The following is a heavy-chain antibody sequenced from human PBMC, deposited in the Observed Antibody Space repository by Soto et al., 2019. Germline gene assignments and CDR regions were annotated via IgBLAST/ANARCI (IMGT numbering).Heavy chain of an antibody. CDR1: AFSFSNYN. CDR3: ARDFGHGYYLDY. V-gene: IGHV3-48*02. CDR2: ITDSSDTV. Sequence: GSLTLSCVASAFSFSNYNMNWVRQAPGKGLEWVSYITDSSDTVHYADSVRGRFTISRDNAESSLYLQMNSLRDEDTAVYFCARDFGHGYYLDYWGRGTLVTVS. D-gene: IGHD3-3*01. J-gene: IGHJ4*02.